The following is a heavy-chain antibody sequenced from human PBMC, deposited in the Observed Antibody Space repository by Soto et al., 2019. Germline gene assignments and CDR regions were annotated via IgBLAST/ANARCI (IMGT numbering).Heavy chain of an antibody. V-gene: IGHV5-10-1*01. CDR1: GYSFTSYW. J-gene: IGHJ6*02. D-gene: IGHD4-4*01. CDR2: IDPSDSYT. CDR3: ARLYSGNSGMDV. Sequence: PGESLKISCKGSGYSFTSYWVTWVRQMPGKGLEWMGRIDPSDSYTNYNPPFQGHVTISVDKSISTAYLQWSSLKASDTAMYYCARLYSGNSGMDVWGQGTTVTVSS.